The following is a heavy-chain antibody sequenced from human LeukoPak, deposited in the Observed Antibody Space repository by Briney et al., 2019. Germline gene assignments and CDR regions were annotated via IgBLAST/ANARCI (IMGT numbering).Heavy chain of an antibody. CDR2: ISYDGSNK. V-gene: IGHV3-30*18. D-gene: IGHD2-2*01. CDR3: AKAAGYCSSTSCYVDYYYYGMDV. Sequence: PGGSLRLSCAASGFTFSSYGMHWVRQAPGKGLEWVAVISYDGSNKYYADSVKGRFTISRDNSKNTLYLQMNSLRAEDTAVYYCAKAAGYCSSTSCYVDYYYYGMDVRGQGTTVTVSS. J-gene: IGHJ6*02. CDR1: GFTFSSYG.